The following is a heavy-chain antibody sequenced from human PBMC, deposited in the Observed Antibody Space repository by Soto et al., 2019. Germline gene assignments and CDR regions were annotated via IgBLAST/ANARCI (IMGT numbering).Heavy chain of an antibody. CDR3: ARERGITIFGVVTGGYYGMDV. CDR1: GFTFSSYA. Sequence: QVQLVESGGGVVQPGRSLRLSCAASGFTFSSYAMHWVRQAPGKGLEWVAVISYDGSNKYYADSVKGRFTISRANSKNTLYLQMNSLRAEDTAVYYCARERGITIFGVVTGGYYGMDVWGQGTTVTVSS. V-gene: IGHV3-30-3*01. CDR2: ISYDGSNK. J-gene: IGHJ6*02. D-gene: IGHD3-3*01.